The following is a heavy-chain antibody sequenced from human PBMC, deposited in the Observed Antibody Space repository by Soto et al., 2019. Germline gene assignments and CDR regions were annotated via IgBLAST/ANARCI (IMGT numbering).Heavy chain of an antibody. CDR1: GFTFSSYG. D-gene: IGHD2-15*01. CDR3: ARKVGYCSGGSCENWFDP. Sequence: PGGSLRLSCAASGFTFSSYGMHWVRQAPGKGLEWVAVIWYDGSNKYYADSVKGRFTISRDNSKNTLYLQMNSLRAEDTAVYYCARKVGYCSGGSCENWFDPWGQGTLVTVSS. CDR2: IWYDGSNK. J-gene: IGHJ5*02. V-gene: IGHV3-33*01.